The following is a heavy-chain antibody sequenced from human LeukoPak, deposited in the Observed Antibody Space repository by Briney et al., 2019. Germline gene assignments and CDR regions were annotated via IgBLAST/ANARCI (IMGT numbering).Heavy chain of an antibody. CDR3: AKDGAEMGPTHHLDY. CDR1: GFTFSNYD. V-gene: IGHV3-30*02. CDR2: IRYDGTNK. J-gene: IGHJ4*02. D-gene: IGHD5-24*01. Sequence: PGGSLTLSCAASGFTFSNYDMHWVRQAPGKGLEWVAFIRYDGTNKYYADSVKGRFTISRDNSKNTLYLQMNSLRAEDTVVYYCAKDGAEMGPTHHLDYWGQGTLVTVSS.